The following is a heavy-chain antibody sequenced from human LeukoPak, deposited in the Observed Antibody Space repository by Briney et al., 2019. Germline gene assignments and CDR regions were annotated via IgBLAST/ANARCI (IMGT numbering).Heavy chain of an antibody. CDR2: IYYSGTT. D-gene: IGHD3-22*01. CDR1: GGSISSSNHY. Sequence: SETLSLTCTVSGGSISSSNHYWGWLRQPPGKGLEWIGSIYYSGTTNYNPSLKSRVTISVDTSKNQFSLKLSSVTPADTAVYYCARGRYYYDSSGYSDAFDIWGQGTMVTVSS. J-gene: IGHJ3*02. V-gene: IGHV4-39*07. CDR3: ARGRYYYDSSGYSDAFDI.